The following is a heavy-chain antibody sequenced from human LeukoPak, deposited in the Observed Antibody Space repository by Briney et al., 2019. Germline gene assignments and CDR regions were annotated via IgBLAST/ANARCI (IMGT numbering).Heavy chain of an antibody. CDR1: GFTFSSYA. J-gene: IGHJ4*02. D-gene: IGHD3-10*01. CDR3: ARGSYTDY. V-gene: IGHV3-21*01. CDR2: IRSSSSYI. Sequence: GRSLRLSCAASGFTFSSYAMHWVRQAPGKGLEWVSSIRSSSSYIYYADAVMGRFTISRDNAKNSLSLQMNSLRAEDTAVYYCARGSYTDYWGQGTLVTVSS.